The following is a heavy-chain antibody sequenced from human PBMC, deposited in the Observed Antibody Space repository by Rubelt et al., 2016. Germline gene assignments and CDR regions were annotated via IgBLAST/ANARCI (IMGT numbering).Heavy chain of an antibody. J-gene: IGHJ3*02. CDR3: AHMDYGDFQNAFDI. CDR1: GFSLSTSGVG. CDR2: IYWNDDK. D-gene: IGHD4-17*01. Sequence: QVTLKESGPVLVKPTETLTLTCTVSGFSLSTSGVGVGWIRQPPGKALEWLALIYWNDDKRYSPSLKSRLTITKDTSKNQVVLTMTNMDPVDTATYYCAHMDYGDFQNAFDIWGQGTMVTVSS. V-gene: IGHV2-5*01.